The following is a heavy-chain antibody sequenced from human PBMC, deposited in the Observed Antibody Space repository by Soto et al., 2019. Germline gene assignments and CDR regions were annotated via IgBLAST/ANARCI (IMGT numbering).Heavy chain of an antibody. CDR3: ARVPYDYIWGSYRFVGGFDY. V-gene: IGHV3-7*01. CDR2: IKQDGSEK. D-gene: IGHD3-16*02. Sequence: EVQLVESGGGLVQPGGSLRLSCAASGFTFSSYWMSWVRQAPGKGLEWVANIKQDGSEKYYVDSVKGRFTISRDNAKNELYLQMNSLRAEDTAVYYCARVPYDYIWGSYRFVGGFDYWGQGTLVTVSS. J-gene: IGHJ4*02. CDR1: GFTFSSYW.